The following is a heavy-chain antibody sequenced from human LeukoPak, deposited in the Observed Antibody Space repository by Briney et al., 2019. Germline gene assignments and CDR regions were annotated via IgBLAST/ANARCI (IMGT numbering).Heavy chain of an antibody. Sequence: PSETLSLTCAVYGGSFSGYYWSWIRQPAGKGLEWIGRIYISGSTNYSPSLKSRVTMSVDTSKNQFSLKLSSVTAADTAIYYCARSSSWPDFDYWGQGTLVTVSS. D-gene: IGHD6-13*01. CDR1: GGSFSGYY. CDR3: ARSSSWPDFDY. CDR2: IYISGST. V-gene: IGHV4-59*10. J-gene: IGHJ4*02.